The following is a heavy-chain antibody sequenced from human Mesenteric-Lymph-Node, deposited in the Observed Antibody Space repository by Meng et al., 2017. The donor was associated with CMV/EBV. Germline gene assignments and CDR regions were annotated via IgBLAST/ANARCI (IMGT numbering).Heavy chain of an antibody. D-gene: IGHD2-2*01. CDR2: IYSGGST. Sequence: GESLKISCAASGFTVSSHYMSWVRQAPGKGLEWVSVIYSGGSTYYADSVKGRFTISRDNSKNTLYLQVNSLKTEDTAVYYCTTDLEQYQLLSHYYYYGMDVWGQGTTVTVSS. CDR3: TTDLEQYQLLSHYYYYGMDV. J-gene: IGHJ6*02. CDR1: GFTVSSHY. V-gene: IGHV3-53*01.